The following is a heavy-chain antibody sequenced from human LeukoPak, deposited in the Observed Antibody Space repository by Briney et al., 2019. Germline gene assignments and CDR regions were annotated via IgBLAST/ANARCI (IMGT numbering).Heavy chain of an antibody. CDR1: GYTFTSYA. CDR2: INAGNGNT. V-gene: IGHV1-3*01. CDR3: ARDVVVVPAVKRYYYYGMDA. D-gene: IGHD2-2*01. Sequence: ASVKVSCKASGYTFTSYAMHWVRQVPGQRLEWMGWINAGNGNTKYSQKFQGRVTITRDTSASTAYMELSSLRSEDTAVYYCARDVVVVPAVKRYYYYGMDAWGKGTTVTVSS. J-gene: IGHJ6*04.